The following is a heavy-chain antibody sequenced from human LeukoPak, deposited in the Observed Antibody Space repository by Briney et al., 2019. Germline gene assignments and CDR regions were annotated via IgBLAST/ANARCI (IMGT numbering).Heavy chain of an antibody. J-gene: IGHJ4*02. Sequence: GGSLRLSCVASGFTFSSYAMSWVRQAPGKGLEWVSAISGSGGSTYYADSVKGRFTISRDNSKNTLYLQMNSLRAEDTAVYYCARCSGGSCWYFDYWGQGTLVTVSS. V-gene: IGHV3-23*01. CDR1: GFTFSSYA. CDR3: ARCSGGSCWYFDY. CDR2: ISGSGGST. D-gene: IGHD2-15*01.